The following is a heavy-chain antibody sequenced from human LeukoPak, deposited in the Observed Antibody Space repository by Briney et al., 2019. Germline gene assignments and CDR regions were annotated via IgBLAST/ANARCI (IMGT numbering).Heavy chain of an antibody. CDR1: GFTFSSYA. CDR3: ARVGITDDYYSDY. D-gene: IGHD3-16*01. V-gene: IGHV3-64*01. CDR2: ISSNGGST. Sequence: GGSLRLSCAASGFTFSSYAMHWVRQAPGKGLEYVSAISSNGGSTYYANSVKGRFTISRDNSKNTLYLQMGSLRAEDMAVYYCARVGITDDYYSDYWGQGTLVTVSS. J-gene: IGHJ4*02.